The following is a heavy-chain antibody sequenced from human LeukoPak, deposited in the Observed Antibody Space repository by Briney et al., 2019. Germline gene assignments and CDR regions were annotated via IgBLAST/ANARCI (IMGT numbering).Heavy chain of an antibody. CDR2: ISSSNNYI. V-gene: IGHV3-21*01. Sequence: GGSLRLSCAASGFNFSSYSINWVRQAPGEGLHWVSSISSSNNYIYYADSMKDRFTISRDNAKNSLYLQMNSLRGEDTAVYYCARDAAEPPTYYYNGMDVWGQGTTVTVSS. J-gene: IGHJ6*02. CDR3: ARDAAEPPTYYYNGMDV. D-gene: IGHD1-14*01. CDR1: GFNFSSYS.